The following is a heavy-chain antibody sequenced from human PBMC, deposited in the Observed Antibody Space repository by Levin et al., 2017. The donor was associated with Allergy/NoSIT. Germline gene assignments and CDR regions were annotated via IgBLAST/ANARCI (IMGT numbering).Heavy chain of an antibody. CDR2: INPSGGST. CDR1: GYTFTNYH. V-gene: IGHV1-46*01. J-gene: IGHJ5*02. Sequence: ASVKVSCKASGYTFTNYHLHWVRQAPGRGLEWMAAINPSGGSTSYAQKFQGRVTMTSDTSTSTVYMELSSLRSEDTAVYYCARTKYSSSSDWFDLWGQGTLVTVSS. D-gene: IGHD6-6*01. CDR3: ARTKYSSSSDWFDL.